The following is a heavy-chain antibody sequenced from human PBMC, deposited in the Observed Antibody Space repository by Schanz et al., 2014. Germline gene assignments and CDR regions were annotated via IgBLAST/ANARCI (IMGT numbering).Heavy chain of an antibody. CDR3: AMGGYQLHH. J-gene: IGHJ4*02. Sequence: EVQLLESGGRLVQPGGSLRLSCAASGFTFSGYAMSWVRQAPGKGLEWVSHINSDGTTTTYADSVKGRFTISRDNAENTLYLQMNSLRVEDTAVYYCAMGGYQLHHWGQGTLVTVSS. D-gene: IGHD1-7*01. CDR2: INSDGTTT. V-gene: IGHV3-74*02. CDR1: GFTFSGYA.